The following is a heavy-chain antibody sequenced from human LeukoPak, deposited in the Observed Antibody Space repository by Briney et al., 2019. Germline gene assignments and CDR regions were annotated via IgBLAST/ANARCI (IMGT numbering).Heavy chain of an antibody. V-gene: IGHV3-23*01. Sequence: GGSLRLSCAASGFTFSSYAMSWVRQAPGKGLEWVSAISGSGGSTYYADSVKGRFTISRDNSKNTLYLQMNSLRAEDTAVYYCAKFARSGSYPGGKNWFDPWGQGTLVTVSS. CDR1: GFTFSSYA. CDR2: ISGSGGST. J-gene: IGHJ5*02. CDR3: AKFARSGSYPGGKNWFDP. D-gene: IGHD1-26*01.